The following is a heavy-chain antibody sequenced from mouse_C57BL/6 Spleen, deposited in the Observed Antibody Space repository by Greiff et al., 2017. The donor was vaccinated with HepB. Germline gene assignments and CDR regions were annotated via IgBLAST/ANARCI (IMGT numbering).Heavy chain of an antibody. CDR1: GYTFTSYG. Sequence: VQLQQSGAELARPGASVKLSCKASGYTFTSYGISWVKQRTGQGLEWIGEIYPRSGNTYYNEKFKGKATLTADKSSSTAYMELRSLTSEDSAVYFCARREYYGSSPLAMDYWGQGTSVTVSS. J-gene: IGHJ4*01. D-gene: IGHD1-1*01. V-gene: IGHV1-81*01. CDR2: IYPRSGNT. CDR3: ARREYYGSSPLAMDY.